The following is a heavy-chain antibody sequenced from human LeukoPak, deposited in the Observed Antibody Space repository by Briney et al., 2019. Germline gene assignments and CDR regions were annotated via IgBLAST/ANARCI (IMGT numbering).Heavy chain of an antibody. CDR1: GYTFTSYG. CDR3: ATDPGYSSSWAFDY. Sequence: ASVKVSCTASGYTFTSYGISWVRQAPGQGLEWMGWISAYNGNTNYAQKLQGRVTMTTDTSTSTAYMELRSLRSDDTAVYYCATDPGYSSSWAFDYWGQGTLVTVSS. D-gene: IGHD6-13*01. V-gene: IGHV1-18*01. J-gene: IGHJ4*02. CDR2: ISAYNGNT.